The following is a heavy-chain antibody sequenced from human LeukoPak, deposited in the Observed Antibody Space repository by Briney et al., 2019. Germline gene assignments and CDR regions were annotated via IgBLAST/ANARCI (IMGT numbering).Heavy chain of an antibody. V-gene: IGHV2-5*02. Sequence: ESGPTLVKPTQTLTLTCTFSGFSLSTSGVGVGRIRQPPGKALEWLALIYWDDDKRYSPSLKSRLTITKDTSKNQVVLTMTNMDPVDTATYYCARSPYYDILTGSRGTFDYWGQGTLVTVSS. CDR2: IYWDDDK. CDR1: GFSLSTSGVG. CDR3: ARSPYYDILTGSRGTFDY. J-gene: IGHJ4*02. D-gene: IGHD3-9*01.